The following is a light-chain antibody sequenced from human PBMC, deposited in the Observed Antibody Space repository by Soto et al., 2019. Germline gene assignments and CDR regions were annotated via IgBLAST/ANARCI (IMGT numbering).Light chain of an antibody. J-gene: IGLJ2*01. V-gene: IGLV1-44*01. CDR2: SSN. CDR3: AVWDDSLNGLV. Sequence: QPVLTQPPSASGTPGQRVTISCSGSSSNIGSNTVNWYQQLPGTAPKLLIYSSNQRPSGVPDRFSGSKSGTSASLAISGLQSEDEADYYCAVWDDSLNGLVFGGGTKLTVL. CDR1: SSNIGSNT.